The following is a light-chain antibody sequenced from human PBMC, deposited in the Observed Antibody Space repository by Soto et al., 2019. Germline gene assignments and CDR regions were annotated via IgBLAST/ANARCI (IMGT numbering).Light chain of an antibody. Sequence: VLPQTPATLSVSPGEGATLSCRASQTVNNNGSWYQLKDGQPPRLLIYGASTRATGVPGRFSGSGSGTEFTLTISSLPSEDFAVYYCQQYIDWWTFGQGTKVDIK. V-gene: IGKV3-15*01. CDR3: QQYIDWWT. CDR1: QTVNNN. J-gene: IGKJ1*01. CDR2: GAS.